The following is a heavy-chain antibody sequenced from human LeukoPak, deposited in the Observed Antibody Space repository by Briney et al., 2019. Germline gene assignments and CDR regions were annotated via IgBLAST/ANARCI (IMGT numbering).Heavy chain of an antibody. J-gene: IGHJ6*03. Sequence: SETLSLTCTVSGGSISSYYWSWIRQPAGKGLEWIGRIYTSGSTNYNPSLKSRVTISVDTSKNQFSLKLSSVTAADTAVYYCARERGHYYDSSGYYYYYYYMDVWGKGTTVTISS. CDR2: IYTSGST. CDR1: GGSISSYY. D-gene: IGHD3-22*01. CDR3: ARERGHYYDSSGYYYYYYYMDV. V-gene: IGHV4-4*07.